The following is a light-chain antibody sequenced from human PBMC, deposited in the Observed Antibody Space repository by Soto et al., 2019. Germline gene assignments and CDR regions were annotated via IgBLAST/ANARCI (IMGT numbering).Light chain of an antibody. V-gene: IGKV1-12*01. J-gene: IGKJ4*01. CDR3: HQAKSFPFT. Sequence: DIQMTPSPSSVSASVGDRVTMTCRASQGISSWLAWYQQKPGKAPKLLIYAASNLQSWVSSRFSASGSGPDFTLTISSLQPEDFAIYYCHQAKSFPFTFGGGTKVEIK. CDR1: QGISSW. CDR2: AAS.